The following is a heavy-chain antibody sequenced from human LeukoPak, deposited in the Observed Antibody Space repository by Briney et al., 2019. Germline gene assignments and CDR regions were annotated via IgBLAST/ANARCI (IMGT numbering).Heavy chain of an antibody. D-gene: IGHD1-26*01. CDR3: ARVGEGRYYQYYYMDV. Sequence: GGSLRLSCAASGFTPSSSAMHWVRQAPGKGLEYVSAISKNGGKTYYANSVKGRFSISRDNSKNTLYLQKGSVRTEDMAVYYCARVGEGRYYQYYYMDVWGKGTTVTVSS. CDR1: GFTPSSSA. J-gene: IGHJ6*03. CDR2: ISKNGGKT. V-gene: IGHV3-64*01.